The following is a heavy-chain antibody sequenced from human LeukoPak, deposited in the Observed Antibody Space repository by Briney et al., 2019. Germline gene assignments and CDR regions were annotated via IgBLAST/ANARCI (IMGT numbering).Heavy chain of an antibody. Sequence: GGSLRLSCAASGFTFSSYEMNWVRQAPGKGLEWVSYISSGGSTIYYADSVKGRFTISRDNAKNSLYLQMNSLRAEDTAVYYCAREDCSSTSCRHPYGMDVWGQGTMVTVSS. CDR2: ISSGGSTI. D-gene: IGHD2-2*01. CDR3: AREDCSSTSCRHPYGMDV. V-gene: IGHV3-48*03. J-gene: IGHJ6*02. CDR1: GFTFSSYE.